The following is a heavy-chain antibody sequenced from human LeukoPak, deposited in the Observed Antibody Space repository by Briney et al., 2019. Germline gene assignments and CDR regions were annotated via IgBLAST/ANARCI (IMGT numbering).Heavy chain of an antibody. D-gene: IGHD6-13*01. CDR2: INPSGGST. CDR1: GYTFTSYA. Sequence: ASVKVSCKASGYTFTSYAMNWVRQAPGQGLEWMGIINPSGGSTSYAQKFQGRVTMTRDTSTSTVYMELSSLRSEDTAVYYCARVQSSWYYFDYWGQGTLVTVSS. V-gene: IGHV1-46*01. J-gene: IGHJ4*02. CDR3: ARVQSSWYYFDY.